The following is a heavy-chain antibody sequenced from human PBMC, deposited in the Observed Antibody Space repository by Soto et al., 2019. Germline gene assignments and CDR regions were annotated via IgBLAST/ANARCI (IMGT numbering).Heavy chain of an antibody. CDR2: IRSDGSNR. CDR1: GFTFRSYG. D-gene: IGHD3-3*01. Sequence: QVKLVESGGGVVQPGRSLRLSCTTSGFTFRSYGMHWVRQAPGKGLEWVAVIRSDGSNRDYVDSVKGRFTISRANSRRMVYLQMDNLRLEDTAVYYWAKPRSSLEWPPFDPWGQGTLVTVSP. J-gene: IGHJ5*02. V-gene: IGHV3-30*18. CDR3: AKPRSSLEWPPFDP.